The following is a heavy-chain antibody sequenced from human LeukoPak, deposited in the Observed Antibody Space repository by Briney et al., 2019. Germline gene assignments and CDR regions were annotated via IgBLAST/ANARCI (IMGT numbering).Heavy chain of an antibody. CDR3: ARRAAVGSLGWFDP. V-gene: IGHV4-34*01. J-gene: IGHJ5*02. Sequence: SETLSLTCAVYGGSFSGYYWSWIRQPPGKGLEWIGEINHSGSTNYNPSLKSRVTISVDTSRNQFSLKLSSVTAADTAAYYCARRAAVGSLGWFDPWGQGTLVTVSS. CDR1: GGSFSGYY. D-gene: IGHD6-13*01. CDR2: INHSGST.